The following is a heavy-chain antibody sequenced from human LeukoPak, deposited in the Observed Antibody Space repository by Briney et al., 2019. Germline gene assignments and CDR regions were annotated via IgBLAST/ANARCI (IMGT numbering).Heavy chain of an antibody. J-gene: IGHJ4*02. Sequence: GGSLRLSCEASGFTFSSYWMHWVRQAPGKGLVWVSRIDSDGRSTTYADSVKGRFTISRDNAKNTLYLQMNSLRAEDTAVYYCVRDGVSTIPLDYWGQGSLVTVSS. D-gene: IGHD2-21*01. V-gene: IGHV3-74*03. CDR1: GFTFSSYW. CDR2: IDSDGRST. CDR3: VRDGVSTIPLDY.